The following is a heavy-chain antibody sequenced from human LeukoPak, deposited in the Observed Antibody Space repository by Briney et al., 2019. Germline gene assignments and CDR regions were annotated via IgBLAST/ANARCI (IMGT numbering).Heavy chain of an antibody. CDR2: ISYDGSNK. CDR1: GFTFSSYA. D-gene: IGHD3-22*01. CDR3: AREDTMIVVVTNSVDY. J-gene: IGHJ4*02. Sequence: PGGSLRLSCAASGFTFSSYAMHRVRQAPGKGLEWVAVISYDGSNKYYADSVKGRFTISRDNSKNTLYLQMNSLRAEDTAVYYCAREDTMIVVVTNSVDYWGQGTLVTVSS. V-gene: IGHV3-30-3*01.